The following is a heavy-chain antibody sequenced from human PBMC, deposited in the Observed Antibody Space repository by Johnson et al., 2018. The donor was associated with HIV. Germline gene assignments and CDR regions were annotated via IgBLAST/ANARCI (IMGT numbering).Heavy chain of an antibody. CDR1: GFTFSSFA. J-gene: IGHJ3*02. CDR2: ISTNGGST. Sequence: VQLVESGGNLVQPGRSLRLSCAGSGFTFSSFAMHWVRQAPGKGLENVSSISTNGGSTHYANSVKGRFTISRDNSKNTLYLQMNSLRPEDTAVYYCARDSSNSFRFEMYAFDIWGQGTMVTVSS. V-gene: IGHV3-64*01. D-gene: IGHD6-6*01. CDR3: ARDSSNSFRFEMYAFDI.